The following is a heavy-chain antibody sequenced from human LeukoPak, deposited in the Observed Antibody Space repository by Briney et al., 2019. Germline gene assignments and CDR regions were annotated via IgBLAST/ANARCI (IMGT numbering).Heavy chain of an antibody. Sequence: SVKVSCKASGDTFNTYVINWVRQAPGQRLEWMGRIIPMFDSTKNSQRFQGRVSTTVDKSTSTAYMDLSSLKSDDTAVYYCAVGKYCSTTSCPKNYWGQGTLVTVSS. CDR3: AVGKYCSTTSCPKNY. V-gene: IGHV1-69*06. CDR1: GDTFNTYV. D-gene: IGHD2-2*01. CDR2: IIPMFDST. J-gene: IGHJ4*02.